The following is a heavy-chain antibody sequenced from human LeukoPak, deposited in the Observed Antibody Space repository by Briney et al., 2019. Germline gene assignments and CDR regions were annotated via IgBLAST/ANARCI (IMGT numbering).Heavy chain of an antibody. Sequence: ASVKVSCKASGYTFTSYGISWVRQAPGQGLEWMGWISAYNGNTNYAQKLRGRVTMTTDTSTSTAYMELRSLRSDDTAVYYCAREGERDNWNDWYYYGMDVWGQGTTVTVSS. J-gene: IGHJ6*02. D-gene: IGHD1-1*01. CDR2: ISAYNGNT. CDR1: GYTFTSYG. CDR3: AREGERDNWNDWYYYGMDV. V-gene: IGHV1-18*01.